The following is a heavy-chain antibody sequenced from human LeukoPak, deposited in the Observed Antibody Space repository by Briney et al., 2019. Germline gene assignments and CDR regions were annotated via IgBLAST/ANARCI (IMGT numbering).Heavy chain of an antibody. CDR1: GFTISFYW. D-gene: IGHD3-10*01. V-gene: IGHV3-7*04. J-gene: IGHJ1*01. Sequence: GGSLRLSCAASGFTISFYWMSWVRQAPGKGLEWVANINQVASEKNYVDSVKGRFTISRDNAKNSLYLQMNSVRAEDTAMYYCVRDGGYYLPDAWGEGALV. CDR2: INQVASEK. CDR3: VRDGGYYLPDA.